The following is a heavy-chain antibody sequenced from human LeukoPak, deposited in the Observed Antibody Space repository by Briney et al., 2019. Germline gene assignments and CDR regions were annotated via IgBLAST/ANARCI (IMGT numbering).Heavy chain of an antibody. CDR1: GGSISSYY. CDR3: ASGNRLGYCTSISCYGLFDY. V-gene: IGHV4-59*08. J-gene: IGHJ4*02. Sequence: SETLSLTCTVSGGSISSYYWSWIRQPPGKGLEWIGYIYYSGSTNYNPSLKSRVTISVDTSKNQFSLKLSSVTAADTAVYYCASGNRLGYCTSISCYGLFDYWGQGTLVTVSS. D-gene: IGHD2-2*01. CDR2: IYYSGST.